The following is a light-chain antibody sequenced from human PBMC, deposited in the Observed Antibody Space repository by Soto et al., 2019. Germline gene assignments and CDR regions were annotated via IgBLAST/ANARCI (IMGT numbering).Light chain of an antibody. J-gene: IGLJ1*01. CDR3: SSYTTSSTLV. Sequence: QSALTQPASVSGSPGQSITISCTGTSSDLGAYNYVSWYQHHPGKAPKLMIYDVTNRPSGVSNRFSGSKSGNTASLTISGLQAEDEADYYCSSYTTSSTLVFGTGTKVIVL. V-gene: IGLV2-14*03. CDR1: SSDLGAYNY. CDR2: DVT.